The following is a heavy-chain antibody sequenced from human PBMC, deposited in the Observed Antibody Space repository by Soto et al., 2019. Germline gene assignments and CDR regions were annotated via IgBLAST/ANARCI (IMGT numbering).Heavy chain of an antibody. Sequence: QLQLQESGSGLVKPSQTLSLPCTVSGGSIRRDAYAWSWIRQPPGKGPEWIGYVYQGGSAYYNPSLERRVTISLDTSRNEFALTLTSVTAADTAGYFCARVESDTDTYYYVHWGQGTLISVSP. CDR2: VYQGGSA. CDR1: GGSIRRDAYA. CDR3: ARVESDTDTYYYVH. V-gene: IGHV4-30-2*01. J-gene: IGHJ4*02. D-gene: IGHD3-22*01.